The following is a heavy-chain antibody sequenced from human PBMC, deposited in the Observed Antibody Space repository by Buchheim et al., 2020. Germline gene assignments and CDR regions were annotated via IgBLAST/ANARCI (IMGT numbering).Heavy chain of an antibody. CDR1: GYTFMDYY. CDR2: INPNSGGT. Sequence: QVQLVQSEAEMKKPGASVKVSCKASGYTFMDYYMHWVRQAPGQGPEWMGWINPNSGGTNYAQKFQGRVTMTRDTSISTAYMELSRLRSDDTAVYYCARDYDLRLRVCYFDYWGQGTL. J-gene: IGHJ4*02. CDR3: ARDYDLRLRVCYFDY. D-gene: IGHD5-18*01. V-gene: IGHV1-2*02.